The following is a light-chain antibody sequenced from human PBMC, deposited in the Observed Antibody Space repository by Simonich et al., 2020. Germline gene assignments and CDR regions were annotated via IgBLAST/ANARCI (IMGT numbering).Light chain of an antibody. CDR3: QQYYSTPYT. Sequence: DIVMTQSPDSLAVSLGERATINCKSSQSVLYSSSNKNYLAWYQQNPGQPPKLLIYWASTRESGVPDRFSGSESGTDFTLTISSLQAEDVAVYYCQQYYSTPYTFGQGTKLEIK. J-gene: IGKJ2*01. V-gene: IGKV4-1*01. CDR2: WAS. CDR1: QSVLYSSSNKNY.